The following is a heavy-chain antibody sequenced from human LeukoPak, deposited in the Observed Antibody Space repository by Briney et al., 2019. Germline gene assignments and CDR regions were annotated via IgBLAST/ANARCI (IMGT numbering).Heavy chain of an antibody. CDR2: ISGSGGST. CDR1: GFTFSSYA. D-gene: IGHD1-26*01. Sequence: GGSLRLSCAASGFTFSSYAMSWVRQAPGKGLEWVSAISGSGGSTYYADSVKGRFTISRDNSKNTLYLQMNSLRAEDTAVYYCAKMPIWELLRNYYGMDVWGQGTTVTVSS. CDR3: AKMPIWELLRNYYGMDV. J-gene: IGHJ6*02. V-gene: IGHV3-23*01.